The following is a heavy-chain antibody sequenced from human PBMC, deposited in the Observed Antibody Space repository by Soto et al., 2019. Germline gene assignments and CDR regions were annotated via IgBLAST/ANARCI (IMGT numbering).Heavy chain of an antibody. J-gene: IGHJ3*02. D-gene: IGHD5-12*01. CDR2: IYYSGST. CDR3: ARLWDVDIVATILVEKGRLLPDAFDI. CDR1: GGSISSSSYY. V-gene: IGHV4-39*01. Sequence: PSETLSLTCTVSGGSISSSSYYWGWIRQPPGKGLEWIGSIYYSGSTYYNPSLKSRVTISVDTSKNQFSLKLSSVTAADTAVYYCARLWDVDIVATILVEKGRLLPDAFDISGQAPMVTLSS.